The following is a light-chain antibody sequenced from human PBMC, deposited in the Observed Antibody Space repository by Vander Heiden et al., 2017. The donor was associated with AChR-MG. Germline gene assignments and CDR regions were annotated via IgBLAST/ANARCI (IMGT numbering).Light chain of an antibody. Sequence: DTVMTPSPLSLPVTPGEPASISCRPSQTLLHSNGYNYLEWYLQKPGQSPQLLICFGSNRASGVPDRFTGSGSGTDFVLKVSRVEGEDVGVYYCMQALQTPITFGQGTRLGIK. CDR3: MQALQTPIT. CDR1: QTLLHSNGYNY. J-gene: IGKJ5*01. CDR2: FGS. V-gene: IGKV2-28*01.